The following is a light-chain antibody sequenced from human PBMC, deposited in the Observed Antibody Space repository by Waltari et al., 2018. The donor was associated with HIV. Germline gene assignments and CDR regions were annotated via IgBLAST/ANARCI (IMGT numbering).Light chain of an antibody. CDR3: QQYTSYCD. J-gene: IGKJ2*01. V-gene: IGKV1-5*03. Sequence: DIQMTQSPSTLAASVVDTVTITCRASRSISSWLAWYQQKPGKAPKLLIYRASSLESGVPSRFSGSGSGTEFTLTITSLQPDDFATYYCQQYTSYCDFGQGTKLEIK. CDR2: RAS. CDR1: RSISSW.